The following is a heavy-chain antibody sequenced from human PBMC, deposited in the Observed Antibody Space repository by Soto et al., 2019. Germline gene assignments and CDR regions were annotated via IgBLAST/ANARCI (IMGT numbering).Heavy chain of an antibody. CDR3: VRSGHSFGGVI. CDR2: MFYSGNS. Sequence: QVLLQESGPQLVKPSETLSLTCTVSGGSLNNYYGSWVRQPPGKGLEWIGYMFYSGNSNYNSSPKSRVTISIDKSKNQFSLKLTSVTAADTAVYYCVRSGHSFGGVIWGRGTLVTVSS. J-gene: IGHJ4*01. D-gene: IGHD3-16*01. CDR1: GGSLNNYY. V-gene: IGHV4-59*01.